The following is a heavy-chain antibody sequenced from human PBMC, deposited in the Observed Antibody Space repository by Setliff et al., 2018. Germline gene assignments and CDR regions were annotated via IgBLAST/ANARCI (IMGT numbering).Heavy chain of an antibody. CDR3: ARDSPIRLGVIPS. D-gene: IGHD2-21*01. J-gene: IGHJ4*02. CDR1: GFTFGDFA. Sequence: GGSLRLSCAASGFTFGDFAMTWVRQAPGKGLGWVSGIGGRGISTYYAGSVKGRFIISRDNSENTLYLQMNSLRAEDTAIYFCARDSPIRLGVIPSWGPGTLVTVSS. CDR2: IGGRGIST. V-gene: IGHV3-23*01.